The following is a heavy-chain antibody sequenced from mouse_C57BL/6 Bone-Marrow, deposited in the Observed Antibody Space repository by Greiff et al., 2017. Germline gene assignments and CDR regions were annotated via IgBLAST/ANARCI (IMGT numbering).Heavy chain of an antibody. V-gene: IGHV5-4*01. J-gene: IGHJ2*01. D-gene: IGHD2-3*01. Sequence: EVKLVESGGGLVKPGGSLKLSCAASGFTFSSYAMSWVRQTPEKRLEWVANISDGGSYTYYPDNVKGRFTISRDNAKNNLYLQMSHLKSEDTAMCDCARDPGWLPFAYWGQGTTLTVSS. CDR1: GFTFSSYA. CDR2: ISDGGSYT. CDR3: ARDPGWLPFAY.